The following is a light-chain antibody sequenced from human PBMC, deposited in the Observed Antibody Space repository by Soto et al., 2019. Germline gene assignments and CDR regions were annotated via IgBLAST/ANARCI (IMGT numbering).Light chain of an antibody. V-gene: IGKV3-11*01. Sequence: EIVLTQSPATLSLSPGERATLSCRASQSVRRYLAWYQQKFGQAPSLLIHDASSSATGIPARFSGSGSWTDFTLTSSSLEPEDFALYCCQQRRRWPPKTFGPGTNVDIK. CDR1: QSVRRY. J-gene: IGKJ3*01. CDR3: QQRRRWPPKT. CDR2: DAS.